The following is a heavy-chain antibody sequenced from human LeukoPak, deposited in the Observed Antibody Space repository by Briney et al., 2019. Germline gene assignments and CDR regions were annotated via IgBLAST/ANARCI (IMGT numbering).Heavy chain of an antibody. CDR1: GFTFSRYW. Sequence: GGSLRLSCAASGFTFSRYWMSWVRQAPGKGLEWVANIKQDGSEKHYVDSVKGRFTISSDNAKNLLYLQMNRLRAEDTAVYYCAREISSWYRSEGRFDPWGQGTLVTVSS. CDR2: IKQDGSEK. CDR3: AREISSWYRSEGRFDP. V-gene: IGHV3-7*01. D-gene: IGHD6-13*01. J-gene: IGHJ5*02.